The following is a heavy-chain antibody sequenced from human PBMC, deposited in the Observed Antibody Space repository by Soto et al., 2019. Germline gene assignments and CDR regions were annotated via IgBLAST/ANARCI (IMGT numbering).Heavy chain of an antibody. Sequence: ETLSLTCSVSGGSVSSSTYSWGWVRQPPGQGLEWIGTIYYTGSTYYNPSLKSRVTMSIDTSKNHFSLKLTSVTAADTAVYFCARLSLGTGSNGDYHFDYWGQGTLVTVSS. CDR2: IYYTGST. D-gene: IGHD3-22*01. CDR1: GGSVSSSTYS. V-gene: IGHV4-39*02. J-gene: IGHJ4*02. CDR3: ARLSLGTGSNGDYHFDY.